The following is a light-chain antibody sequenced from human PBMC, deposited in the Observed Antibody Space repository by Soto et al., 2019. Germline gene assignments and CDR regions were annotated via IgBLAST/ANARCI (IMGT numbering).Light chain of an antibody. J-gene: IGLJ1*01. Sequence: QAVVTQEPSLTVSPGGTVTLTCASNTGAVTSTYYPNWFQQKPGQAPRALIYSTSNKYSWTPARFSGSLLGGKAALTLSGVQPEDEAEYYCLLYYGGGYVFGTGTKLTVL. CDR3: LLYYGGGYV. CDR1: TGAVTSTYY. CDR2: STS. V-gene: IGLV7-43*01.